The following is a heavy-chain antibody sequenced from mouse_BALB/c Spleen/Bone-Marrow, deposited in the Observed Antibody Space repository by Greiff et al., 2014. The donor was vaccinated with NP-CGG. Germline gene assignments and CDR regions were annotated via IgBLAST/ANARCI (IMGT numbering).Heavy chain of an antibody. CDR2: INPYNGDT. J-gene: IGHJ3*01. CDR3: ESNGNAY. D-gene: IGHD2-1*01. Sequence: EVQLQQSGPELVKPGASVKISCKASGYSFTDYFMNWVKQSHGKSLEWIGCINPYNGDTFYNQKFKGKATLTVDKSSSTANMELLDLTSEDSAVYYCESNGNAYWGQGTLVTVSA. V-gene: IGHV1-37*01. CDR1: GYSFTDYF.